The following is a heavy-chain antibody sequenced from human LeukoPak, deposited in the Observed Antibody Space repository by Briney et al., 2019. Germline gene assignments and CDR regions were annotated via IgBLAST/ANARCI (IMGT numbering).Heavy chain of an antibody. D-gene: IGHD3-22*01. J-gene: IGHJ4*02. CDR2: IRYDGSNK. CDR3: ARESESYDSSGSTFKY. CDR1: GFTFSSYG. V-gene: IGHV3-30*02. Sequence: GGSLRLSCAASGFTFSSYGTHWVRQAPGKGLEWEAFIRYDGSNKYYADSVKGRFTISRDNSMLYLQMNSLRPEDTAVYYCARESESYDSSGSTFKYWGQGTLVTVSS.